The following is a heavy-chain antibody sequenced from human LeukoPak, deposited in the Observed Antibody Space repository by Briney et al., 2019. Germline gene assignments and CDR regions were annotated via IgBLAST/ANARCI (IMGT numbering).Heavy chain of an antibody. CDR3: ARDLGDFWSGYYFDY. CDR2: ISSSGSYI. V-gene: IGHV3-21*01. Sequence: PGGSLRLSCAASGFTFSSYSMNWVRQAPGKGLEWVSSISSSGSYIYYADSLKGRFTISIDNAKNSLYLQMNSLRAADTAVYYCARDLGDFWSGYYFDYWGQGTLVTVSS. D-gene: IGHD3-3*01. J-gene: IGHJ4*02. CDR1: GFTFSSYS.